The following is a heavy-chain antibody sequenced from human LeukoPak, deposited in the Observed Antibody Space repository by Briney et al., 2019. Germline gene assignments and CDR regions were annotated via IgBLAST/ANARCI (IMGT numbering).Heavy chain of an antibody. V-gene: IGHV3-23*01. J-gene: IGHJ4*02. D-gene: IGHD1-26*01. CDR2: ISGSGDTT. CDR1: GFTFSSYA. Sequence: GSLRLSCAASGFTFSSYAMSWVRQAPGKGLEWVSAISGSGDTTYYADSLKGRFTISRDNSKSTLYLQMNSLRADDTAVYYCAKFSGSPWGWGQGTPVTVSS. CDR3: AKFSGSPWG.